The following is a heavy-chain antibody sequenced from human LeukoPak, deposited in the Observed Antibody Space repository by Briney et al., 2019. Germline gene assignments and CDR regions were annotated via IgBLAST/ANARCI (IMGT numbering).Heavy chain of an antibody. J-gene: IGHJ6*03. D-gene: IGHD6-19*01. CDR2: IKQDGSEK. CDR3: AKGPVAGTPYYMDV. V-gene: IGHV3-7*03. CDR1: GFTFSSYW. Sequence: GGSLRLSCAPSGFTFSSYWMSWVRQAPGKGLEWVANIKQDGSEKYYVDSVKGRFTISRDNAKNSLYLQMNSLRAEDTAVYYCAKGPVAGTPYYMDVWGKGTTVTVSS.